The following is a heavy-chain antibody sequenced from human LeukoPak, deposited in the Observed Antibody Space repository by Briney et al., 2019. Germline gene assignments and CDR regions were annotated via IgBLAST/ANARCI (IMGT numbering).Heavy chain of an antibody. CDR3: ASFIRLDLGDHDY. D-gene: IGHD1-26*01. J-gene: IGHJ4*02. CDR1: GYTFTGYY. Sequence: ASVTVSCMASGYTFTGYYMHWVRPAPGQGLEWMGWINPNSGGTNYAQKFQGRVTMTRDTSISTAYMELSRLRSDDTAVYYCASFIRLDLGDHDYWGQGTLVTVSS. V-gene: IGHV1-2*02. CDR2: INPNSGGT.